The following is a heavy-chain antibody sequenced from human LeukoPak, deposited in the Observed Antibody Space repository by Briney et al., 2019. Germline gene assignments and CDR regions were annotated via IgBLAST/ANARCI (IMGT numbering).Heavy chain of an antibody. CDR3: ARRSGGSCYDAFDI. CDR2: IGTAGDT. D-gene: IGHD2-15*01. Sequence: GGSLILSCAASGFTFSSYDMHWVRQATGKGLEWVSAIGTAGDTYYPGSVKGRFTISRENAKNSLYLQMSSLRAGDTAVYYCARRSGGSCYDAFDIWGQGTMVTVSS. J-gene: IGHJ3*02. V-gene: IGHV3-13*04. CDR1: GFTFSSYD.